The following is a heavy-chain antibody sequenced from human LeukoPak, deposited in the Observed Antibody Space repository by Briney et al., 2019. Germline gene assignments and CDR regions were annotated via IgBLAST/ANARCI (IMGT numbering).Heavy chain of an antibody. CDR3: ATAPPGYSSGQYYFDY. CDR1: GYTLTELS. CDR2: FDPEDGET. Sequence: ASVKVSCKVSGYTLTELSMHWVRQAPGKGLEWMGGFDPEDGETIYAQKFQGRVTMTEDTSTDTAYMELSSLRSEDTAVYYCATAPPGYSSGQYYFDYWGQGTLVTVSS. V-gene: IGHV1-24*01. D-gene: IGHD6-19*01. J-gene: IGHJ4*02.